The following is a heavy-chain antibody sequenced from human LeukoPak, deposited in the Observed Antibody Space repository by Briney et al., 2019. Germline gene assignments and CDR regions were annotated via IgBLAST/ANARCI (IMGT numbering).Heavy chain of an antibody. J-gene: IGHJ4*02. CDR2: IYSGGST. D-gene: IGHD2-15*01. CDR3: AKDSFRGYLDY. Sequence: PGGSLRLSCAASGFTVSSNYMSWVRQAPGKGLEWVSIIYSGGSTYYADSVKGRFTISRDNSKNTLYLQMNSLRAEDTAVYYCAKDSFRGYLDYWGQGTLVTVSS. V-gene: IGHV3-53*01. CDR1: GFTVSSNY.